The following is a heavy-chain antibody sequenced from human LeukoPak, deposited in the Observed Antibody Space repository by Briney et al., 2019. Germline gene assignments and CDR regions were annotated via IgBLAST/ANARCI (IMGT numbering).Heavy chain of an antibody. CDR1: GFPFSSYG. CDR2: ISNDGNNK. V-gene: IGHV3-30*03. J-gene: IGHJ4*02. CDR3: ASTPNGVAAIYFDY. D-gene: IGHD2-15*01. Sequence: GGSLRLSCAASGFPFSSYGMHWVRQAPGKGLEWVAAISNDGNNKFYADSVKGRFTISRDNAKNTLYLQMNSLRAGDTAVYYCASTPNGVAAIYFDYWGQGTLVTVSS.